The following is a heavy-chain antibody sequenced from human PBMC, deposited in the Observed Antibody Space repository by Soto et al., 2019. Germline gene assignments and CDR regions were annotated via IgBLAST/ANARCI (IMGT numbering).Heavy chain of an antibody. CDR1: GYSFTSFW. CDR3: ARLYYNDRSGSGYFEY. D-gene: IGHD3-22*01. J-gene: IGHJ4*02. Sequence: PGESLKISCKGSGYSFTSFWIGWVRQMPGKGLQWMGIIYPGYSDTTYSPSFQGQVTISVDKSISTAYLQWSSLKASDTAMYYCARLYYNDRSGSGYFEYWGQGTLVTVSS. V-gene: IGHV5-51*01. CDR2: IYPGYSDT.